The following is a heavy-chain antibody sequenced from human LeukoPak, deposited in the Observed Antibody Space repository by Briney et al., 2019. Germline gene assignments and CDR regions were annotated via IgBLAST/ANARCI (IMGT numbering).Heavy chain of an antibody. CDR2: IIYSGGAT. D-gene: IGHD3-22*01. CDR1: GFTFSRSA. CDR3: AKDGLYYDGSEHVYYFDS. V-gene: IGHV3-23*01. Sequence: GGSLRLSCAASGFTFSRSAMTWVRQGPGTGLEFVASIIYSGGATYYADSVKGRFTISRDNPKNTLYLQMNSLRAEDTALYYCAKDGLYYDGSEHVYYFDSWGQGTLVTVSS. J-gene: IGHJ4*02.